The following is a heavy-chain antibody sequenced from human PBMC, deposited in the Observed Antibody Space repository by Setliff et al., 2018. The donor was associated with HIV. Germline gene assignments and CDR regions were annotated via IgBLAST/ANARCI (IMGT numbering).Heavy chain of an antibody. D-gene: IGHD3-16*01. Sequence: GSLRLSCAASGFTFSDYWMSWVRQAPGKGLEWVANIKEDGSETYYVDSVEGRFTISRDNAKNSLYLQMNSLRAEDTAVCYCARDRIESALNYWGQGTLVTVSA. CDR2: IKEDGSET. V-gene: IGHV3-7*01. CDR1: GFTFSDYW. CDR3: ARDRIESALNY. J-gene: IGHJ4*02.